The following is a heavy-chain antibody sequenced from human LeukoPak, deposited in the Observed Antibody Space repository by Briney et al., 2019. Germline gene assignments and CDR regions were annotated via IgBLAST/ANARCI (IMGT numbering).Heavy chain of an antibody. CDR1: GGSFSGYY. J-gene: IGHJ4*02. Sequence: SETLSLTCAVYGGSFSGYYWSWIRQPPGKGLEWIGEINHSGSTNYNPSLKSRVTISVDTSKNQFSLKLSSVTAADTAVYYCARGLWLTYYFDYWGQGTLVTVSS. CDR2: INHSGST. D-gene: IGHD5-24*01. V-gene: IGHV4-34*01. CDR3: ARGLWLTYYFDY.